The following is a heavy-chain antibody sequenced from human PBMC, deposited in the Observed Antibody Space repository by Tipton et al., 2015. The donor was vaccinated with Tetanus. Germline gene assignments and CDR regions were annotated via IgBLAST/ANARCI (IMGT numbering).Heavy chain of an antibody. Sequence: GSLRLSCAASGFTFSGYWMHWVRQAPGKGLVWVSRINSDGSSTSHADSVKGRFTISRDNAKNTLYLQMNSLRAEDTAVYYCARDPREDVDTAMVTGYWGQGTLVTVSS. D-gene: IGHD5-18*01. CDR1: GFTFSGYW. J-gene: IGHJ4*02. CDR3: ARDPREDVDTAMVTGY. CDR2: INSDGSST. V-gene: IGHV3-74*01.